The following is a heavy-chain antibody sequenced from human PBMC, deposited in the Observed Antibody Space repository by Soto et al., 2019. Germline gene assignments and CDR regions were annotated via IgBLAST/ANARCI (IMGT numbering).Heavy chain of an antibody. J-gene: IGHJ4*02. CDR3: ANYARGSGYSYYFDY. CDR2: ISGSGGST. CDR1: GFTFSSYA. D-gene: IGHD3-22*01. Sequence: GGSLRLSCVASGFTFSSYAMTWVRQAPGKGLEWVSAISGSGGSTYYADSVKGRFTISRDNSKNTLYLQMNSLRVEDTAVYYCANYARGSGYSYYFDYWGQGTLVTVSS. V-gene: IGHV3-23*01.